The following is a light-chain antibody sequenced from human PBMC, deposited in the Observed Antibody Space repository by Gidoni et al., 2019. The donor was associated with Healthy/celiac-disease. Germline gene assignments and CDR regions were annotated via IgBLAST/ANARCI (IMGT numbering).Light chain of an antibody. CDR3: QQYGSSRT. CDR1: QSVSSSY. V-gene: IGKV3-20*01. Sequence: IVLTQSPGTLSLSPGESATLSCRARQSVSSSYLAWYQQKPGQAPRLLISGSGSGPDFTLTISRLDPEYFAVYYCQQYGSSRTFGQGTKVEIK. J-gene: IGKJ1*01.